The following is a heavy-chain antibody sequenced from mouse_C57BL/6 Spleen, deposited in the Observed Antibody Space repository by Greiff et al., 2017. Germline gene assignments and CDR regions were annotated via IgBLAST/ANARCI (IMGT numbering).Heavy chain of an antibody. CDR3: ARYSNDAMDY. CDR1: GYTFTSYW. CDR2: IHPNSGST. J-gene: IGHJ4*01. Sequence: QVQLQQPGAELVKPGASVKLSCKASGYTFTSYWMHWVKQRPGQGLEWIGMIHPNSGSTNYNEKFKSKATLTVDKSSSTAYMQLSSQTSEDSAVYYGARYSNDAMDYWGQGTSVTVAS. D-gene: IGHD2-5*01. V-gene: IGHV1-64*01.